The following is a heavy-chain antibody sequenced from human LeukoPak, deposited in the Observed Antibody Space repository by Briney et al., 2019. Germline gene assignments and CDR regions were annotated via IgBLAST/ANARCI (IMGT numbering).Heavy chain of an antibody. D-gene: IGHD3-22*01. Sequence: SETLSLTCTVSGGSIRSGSHYWAWIRQPPGKGLEWIGSIYYSGSTYYNPSLETRVTISIDTSKNHFSLKLSSLSAADTSVYYCAKRDDSGGNLVDLWGQGTLVTVS. J-gene: IGHJ4*02. CDR2: IYYSGST. V-gene: IGHV4-39*02. CDR1: GGSIRSGSHY. CDR3: AKRDDSGGNLVDL.